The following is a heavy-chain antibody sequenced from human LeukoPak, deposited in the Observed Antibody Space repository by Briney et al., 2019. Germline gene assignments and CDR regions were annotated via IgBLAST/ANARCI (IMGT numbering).Heavy chain of an antibody. CDR3: ARLGVDNPNWFDP. CDR1: GYSISSGYY. CDR2: IYHSGST. D-gene: IGHD2-8*01. J-gene: IGHJ5*02. Sequence: PSETLSLTCAVSGYSISSGYYWGWIRQPPGKGLEWIGSIYHSGSTYYNPSLKGRVTISVDTSKNQFSLKLSSVTAADTAVYYCARLGVDNPNWFDPWGQGTLVTVSS. V-gene: IGHV4-38-2*01.